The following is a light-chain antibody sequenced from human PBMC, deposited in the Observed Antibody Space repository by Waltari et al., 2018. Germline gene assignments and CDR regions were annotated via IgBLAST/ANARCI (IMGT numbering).Light chain of an antibody. CDR1: QSISSY. J-gene: IGKJ4*01. CDR3: QQSYSTPPT. V-gene: IGKV1-39*01. CDR2: AAS. Sequence: EIKMTQSPSSLSASVEDRVTITCRASQSISSYLNWYQQKPGKAPKLLIYAASSLQSGVPSRFSGSGSGTDFTLTISSLQPEDFATYYCQQSYSTPPTFGGGTKVEIK.